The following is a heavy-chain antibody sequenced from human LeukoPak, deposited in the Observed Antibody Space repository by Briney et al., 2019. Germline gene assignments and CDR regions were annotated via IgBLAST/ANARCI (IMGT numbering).Heavy chain of an antibody. CDR3: AKDGGIAEAGGWFDP. D-gene: IGHD6-13*01. Sequence: PGGSLRLSCAASGFTFSSHAMSWVRQAPGKGLEWVSAISAGGGSPYYADSVKGRFTISRDNSKNTLYLQMNSLRAEDTAVYYCAKDGGIAEAGGWFDPWGQGTLVTVSS. V-gene: IGHV3-23*01. CDR1: GFTFSSHA. J-gene: IGHJ5*02. CDR2: ISAGGGSP.